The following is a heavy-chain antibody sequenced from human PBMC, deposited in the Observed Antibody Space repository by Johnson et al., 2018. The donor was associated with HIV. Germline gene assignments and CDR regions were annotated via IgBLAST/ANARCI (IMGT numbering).Heavy chain of an antibody. CDR1: GFTLSSYW. Sequence: MQLVESGGGVVRPGGSLRLSCAASGFTLSSYWMHWVRQAPGKGLVWVSRINSDGSSTSYADSVKGRFTISRDNSKNTLYLQMNSLRAEDTAVYYCAKALGGYAFDIWGQGTMVTVSS. J-gene: IGHJ3*02. V-gene: IGHV3-74*02. D-gene: IGHD3-3*01. CDR3: AKALGGYAFDI. CDR2: INSDGSST.